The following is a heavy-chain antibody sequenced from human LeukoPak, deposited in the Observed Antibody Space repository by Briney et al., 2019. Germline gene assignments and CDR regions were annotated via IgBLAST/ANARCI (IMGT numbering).Heavy chain of an antibody. V-gene: IGHV1-46*01. CDR3: ARDGARDYYDSSGHPLPFEY. CDR1: GYTFTSYY. Sequence: ASVKVSCKASGYTFTSYYMHWVRQAPGQGLEWMGIINPSGGSTSYAQKFQGRVTMTRDTSTSTVYMELSSLRSEDTAVYYCARDGARDYYDSSGHPLPFEYWGQGTLVTVSS. J-gene: IGHJ4*02. D-gene: IGHD3-22*01. CDR2: INPSGGST.